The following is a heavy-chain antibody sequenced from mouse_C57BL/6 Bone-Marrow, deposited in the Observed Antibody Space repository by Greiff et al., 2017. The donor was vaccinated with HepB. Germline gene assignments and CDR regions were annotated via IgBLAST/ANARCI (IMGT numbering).Heavy chain of an antibody. V-gene: IGHV2-5*01. D-gene: IGHD1-1*01. CDR1: GFSLTSYG. CDR3: AKMGITTVVEGAMDY. J-gene: IGHJ4*01. Sequence: VQGVESGPGLVQPSQSLSITCTVSGFSLTSYGVHWVRQSPGKGLELLGVIWRGGSTDYNAAFMSRLSITKDNSKSQVFFKMNSLQADDTAIYYGAKMGITTVVEGAMDYWGQGTSVTVSS. CDR2: IWRGGST.